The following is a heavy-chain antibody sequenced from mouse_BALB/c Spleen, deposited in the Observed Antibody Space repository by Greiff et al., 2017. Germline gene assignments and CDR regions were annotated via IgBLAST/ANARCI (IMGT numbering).Heavy chain of an antibody. V-gene: IGHV5-12-2*01. CDR2: ISNGGGST. CDR1: GFTFSSYT. Sequence: EVMLVESGGGLVQPGGSLKLSCAASGFTFSSYTMSWVRQTPEKRLEWVAYISNGGGSTYYPDTVKGRFTISRDNAKNTLYLQMSSLKSEDTAMYYCARHPRAMDYWGQGTSVTVSS. J-gene: IGHJ4*01. CDR3: ARHPRAMDY.